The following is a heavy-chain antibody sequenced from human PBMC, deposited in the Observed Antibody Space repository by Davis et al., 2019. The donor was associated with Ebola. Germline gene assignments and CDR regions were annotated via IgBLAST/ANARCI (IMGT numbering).Heavy chain of an antibody. Sequence: AASVKVSCKASGYTFTSYAMHWVRQAPGQRLEWMGWISAYNGNTNYAQNVQGRVTMTTDTSTSTAYMELRSLRSDDTAVYYCARVGAGNRFDPWGQGTLVTVSS. D-gene: IGHD6-25*01. V-gene: IGHV1-18*01. CDR2: ISAYNGNT. CDR3: ARVGAGNRFDP. CDR1: GYTFTSYA. J-gene: IGHJ5*02.